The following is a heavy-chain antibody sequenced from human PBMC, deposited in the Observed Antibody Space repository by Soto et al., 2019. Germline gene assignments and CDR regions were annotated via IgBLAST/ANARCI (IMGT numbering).Heavy chain of an antibody. V-gene: IGHV4-34*01. J-gene: IGHJ2*01. CDR3: ARGSGSGYDLFGPWYFDL. CDR2: INHSGST. CDR1: GGSFSGYY. D-gene: IGHD5-12*01. Sequence: SETLSLTCAVYGGSFSGYYWSWIRQPPGKGLEWIGEINHSGSTNYNPSLKSRVTISVDTSKNQFSLKLSSVTAADTAVYYCARGSGSGYDLFGPWYFDLWGRGTLVTVSS.